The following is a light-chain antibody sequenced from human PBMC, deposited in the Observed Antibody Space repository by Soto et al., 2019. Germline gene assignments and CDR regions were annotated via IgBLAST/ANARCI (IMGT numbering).Light chain of an antibody. V-gene: IGKV1-33*01. Sequence: DIQMTQSPPSLSASVGDRVTITCQASEDINNYLNWYQQKPGKAPKLLIYDASNLETGVPSRFSGSGSGTDFTFTINSLQPEDIATYYCQQDDNLPLTFGQGTRLEIK. CDR1: EDINNY. J-gene: IGKJ5*01. CDR3: QQDDNLPLT. CDR2: DAS.